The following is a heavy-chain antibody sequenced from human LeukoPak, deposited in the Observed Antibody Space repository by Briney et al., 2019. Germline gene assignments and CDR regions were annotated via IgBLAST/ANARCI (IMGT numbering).Heavy chain of an antibody. V-gene: IGHV4-34*01. D-gene: IGHD2-2*01. J-gene: IGHJ4*02. CDR2: INHSGST. CDR1: GGSFSGYY. CDR3: ARGPIVVVPAAMSRLDY. Sequence: PSETLSLTCGVYGGSFSGYYWSWIRQPPGKGLEWIGEINHSGSTNYNPSLKSRVTISVDTSKNQFSLKLSSVTAADTAVYYCARGPIVVVPAAMSRLDYWGQGTLVTVSS.